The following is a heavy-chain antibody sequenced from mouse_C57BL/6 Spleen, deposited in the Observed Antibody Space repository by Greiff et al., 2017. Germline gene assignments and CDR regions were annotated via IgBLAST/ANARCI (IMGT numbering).Heavy chain of an antibody. J-gene: IGHJ4*01. V-gene: IGHV1-82*01. D-gene: IGHD2-5*01. CDR3: ARRPYYSNLYAMDY. CDR1: GYAFSSSW. Sequence: QVQLQQSGPELVKPGASVKISCKASGYAFSSSWMNWVKQRPGQGLEWIGRIYPGAGDTNYTGKFKGKATLTADKSSSTAYMQLSSLTSEDSAVDVCARRPYYSNLYAMDYWGQGTSVTVSS. CDR2: IYPGAGDT.